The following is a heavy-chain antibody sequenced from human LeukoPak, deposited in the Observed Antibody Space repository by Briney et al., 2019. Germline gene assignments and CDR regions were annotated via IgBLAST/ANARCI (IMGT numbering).Heavy chain of an antibody. Sequence: GGSLRLSCAASGFTFSSYWMHWVRQAPGKGLVWVSRINSDGSSTSCADSVKGRFTISRDNAKNTLYLQMNSLRAEDTAVYYCARDGPTYYYDSSGYRDAFDIWGQGTMVTVSS. CDR3: ARDGPTYYYDSSGYRDAFDI. J-gene: IGHJ3*02. CDR2: INSDGSST. V-gene: IGHV3-74*01. D-gene: IGHD3-22*01. CDR1: GFTFSSYW.